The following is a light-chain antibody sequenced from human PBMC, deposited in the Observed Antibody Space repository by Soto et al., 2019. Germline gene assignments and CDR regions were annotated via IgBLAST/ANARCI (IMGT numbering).Light chain of an antibody. CDR3: SSYTSSSAPHVV. Sequence: QSVLTQPASVSGSPGQSITISCTGTSSDVGGYYYVSWYQHHPGKAPKLMIYEVTNRPSGVSYRFSGSKSDNTASLIISGLQAEDEADYYCSSYTSSSAPHVVFGGGTKLTVL. CDR2: EVT. J-gene: IGLJ2*01. CDR1: SSDVGGYYY. V-gene: IGLV2-14*01.